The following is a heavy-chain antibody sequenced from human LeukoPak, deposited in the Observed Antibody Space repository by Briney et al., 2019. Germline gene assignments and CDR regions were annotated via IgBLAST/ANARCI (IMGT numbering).Heavy chain of an antibody. Sequence: ASVKVSCKASGYTFTGYYMHWVRQAPGQGLEWMGWINPNSGGTNYAQKFQGRVTMTRGTSISTAYMELSRLRSDDTAVYYCAREAAYCSGGSCYELEDYWGQGTLVTVSS. V-gene: IGHV1-2*02. J-gene: IGHJ4*02. CDR2: INPNSGGT. CDR1: GYTFTGYY. D-gene: IGHD2-15*01. CDR3: AREAAYCSGGSCYELEDY.